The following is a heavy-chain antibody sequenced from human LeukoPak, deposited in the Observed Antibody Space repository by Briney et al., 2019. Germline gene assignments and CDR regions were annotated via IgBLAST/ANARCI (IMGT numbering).Heavy chain of an antibody. CDR2: ISGSGYST. CDR3: SKLNSYGDY. D-gene: IGHD5-18*01. V-gene: IGHV3-23*01. CDR1: GFTFSNYA. J-gene: IGHJ4*02. Sequence: PGGSLRLSCAASGFTFSNYAMNWVRQAPGKGLEWVSVISGSGYSTYYADSVEGRFTISRDNSKNMVYLQMDSLRAEDTATYYCSKLNSYGDYRGKGTLVTISS.